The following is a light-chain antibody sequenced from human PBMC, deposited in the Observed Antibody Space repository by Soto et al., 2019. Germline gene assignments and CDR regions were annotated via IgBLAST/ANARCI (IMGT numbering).Light chain of an antibody. CDR1: QGISSY. CDR2: AAS. V-gene: IGKV1-8*01. J-gene: IGKJ3*01. Sequence: AIRMTQSPSSLSASTGDRVTITCRASQGISSYLAWYQQKPGKAPKLLIYAASTLQSGVPSRFSGSVSGTDFTLTISCLQSEDFATYYCHQYYSYPRTFGPGTKVDIK. CDR3: HQYYSYPRT.